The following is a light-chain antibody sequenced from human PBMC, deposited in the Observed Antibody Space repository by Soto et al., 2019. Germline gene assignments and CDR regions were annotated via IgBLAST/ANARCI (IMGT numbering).Light chain of an antibody. CDR3: NSYAGTSYA. V-gene: IGLV2-14*01. CDR1: SSDVGAYNY. CDR2: DVS. J-gene: IGLJ1*01. Sequence: QSVLTQPASVSGTPGQSITISCTGTSSDVGAYNYVSWYQQYPGKAPKLIIYDVSNRPSGVSCRFSGSKSGNTASLTISELQAEDEADYYCNSYAGTSYAFGTGTKLTVL.